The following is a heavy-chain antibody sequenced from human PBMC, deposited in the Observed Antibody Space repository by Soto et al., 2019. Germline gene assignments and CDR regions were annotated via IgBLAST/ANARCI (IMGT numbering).Heavy chain of an antibody. CDR2: IIPIFGTA. J-gene: IGHJ4*02. D-gene: IGHD2-15*01. V-gene: IGHV1-69*13. CDR3: ARDGGFGVVVVAATAYFDY. CDR1: GGTFSSYA. Sequence: ASVKVSCKASGGTFSSYAISWVRQGPGQGLEWMGGIIPIFGTANYAQKFQGRVTITADESTSTAYMELSSLRSEDTAVYYCARDGGFGVVVVAATAYFDYWGQGTLVTVSS.